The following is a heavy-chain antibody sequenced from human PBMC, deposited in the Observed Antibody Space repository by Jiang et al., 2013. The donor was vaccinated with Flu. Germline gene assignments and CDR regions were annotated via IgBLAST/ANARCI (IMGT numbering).Heavy chain of an antibody. D-gene: IGHD1-1*01. V-gene: IGHV4-59*08. J-gene: IGHJ4*02. CDR3: ARGNNWNFDQ. CDR1: GGSISSYY. CDR2: IYYSGST. Sequence: GPGLVKPSETLSLTCTVSGGSISSYYWSWIRQPPGKGLEWIGYIYYSGSTNYNPSLKSRVTISVDTSKNQFSLKLSSVTAADTAVYYCARGNNWNFDQWGQGTLVTVSS.